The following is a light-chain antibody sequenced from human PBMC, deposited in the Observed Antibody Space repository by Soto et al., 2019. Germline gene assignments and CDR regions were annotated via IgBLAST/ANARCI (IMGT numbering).Light chain of an antibody. Sequence: QSALTQPASVSGSPGQSITMSCTGTSSDVGGYNYVSWYQQHPGKAPKLMIYDVSNRPSGVSNRFSGPKSGNTASLTISGLQAEDEADYYCSSYTSSSAFVFGTGTKVTVL. V-gene: IGLV2-14*01. J-gene: IGLJ1*01. CDR3: SSYTSSSAFV. CDR2: DVS. CDR1: SSDVGGYNY.